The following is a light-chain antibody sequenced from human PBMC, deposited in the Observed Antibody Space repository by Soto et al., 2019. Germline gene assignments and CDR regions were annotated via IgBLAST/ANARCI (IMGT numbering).Light chain of an antibody. CDR1: QSISVTY. CDR2: TTS. CDR3: QQYGSSPRT. Sequence: EIVLTQSPATLSLSPGERATLSCRASQSISVTYLAWYQQKPGQAPRLLIYTTSIRATGIPDRFSGSGSGTDFTLTISRLEPEDFAVYYCQQYGSSPRTFGQGTKVDIK. V-gene: IGKV3-20*01. J-gene: IGKJ1*01.